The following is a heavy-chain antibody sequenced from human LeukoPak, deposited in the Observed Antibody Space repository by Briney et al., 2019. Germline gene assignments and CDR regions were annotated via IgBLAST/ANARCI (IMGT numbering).Heavy chain of an antibody. Sequence: GGSLRLSCAASGFTFKSYEMNWVRQAPGKGLEWVSHISSSGSTIYLADSVKGRFTISRDNAKNSLFLQMNSLRAEDTAVYYCARRYSSSSGKGFDVWGQGTMVSVSS. CDR3: ARRYSSSSGKGFDV. D-gene: IGHD6-6*01. CDR2: ISSSGSTI. J-gene: IGHJ3*01. CDR1: GFTFKSYE. V-gene: IGHV3-48*03.